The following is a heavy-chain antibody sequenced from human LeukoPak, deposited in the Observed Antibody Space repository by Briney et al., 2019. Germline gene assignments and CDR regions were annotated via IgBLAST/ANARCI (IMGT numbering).Heavy chain of an antibody. CDR1: GGTFSSYA. Sequence: ASVKVSCKASGGTFSSYAISWVRQAPGQGLEWMGGIIPIFGTANYAQKFQGRVTITADKSTSTAYMELSSLRSEDTAVYYCARGVWFGETTGYYFDYWGQGTLVTVSS. J-gene: IGHJ4*02. D-gene: IGHD3-10*01. CDR2: IIPIFGTA. V-gene: IGHV1-69*06. CDR3: ARGVWFGETTGYYFDY.